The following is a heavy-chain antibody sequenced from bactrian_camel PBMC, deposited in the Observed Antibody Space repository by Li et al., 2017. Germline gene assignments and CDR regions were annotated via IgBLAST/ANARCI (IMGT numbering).Heavy chain of an antibody. Sequence: EVQLVESGGGSVQAGGSLRLSCSASGLTYSRSCMAWFRQTPGQEREGVAAVTINGHNTYFADSVKGRFTVSENNANNTVYLHMNSLKPEDTAMYYCAADLRWGCPEWGYNYWGQGTQVTVS. CDR2: VTINGHNT. CDR1: GLTYSRSC. CDR3: AADLRWGCPEWGYNY. D-gene: IGHD5*01. J-gene: IGHJ4*01. V-gene: IGHV3S40*01.